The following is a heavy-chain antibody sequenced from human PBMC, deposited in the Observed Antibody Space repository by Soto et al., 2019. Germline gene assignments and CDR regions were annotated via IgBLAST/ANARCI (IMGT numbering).Heavy chain of an antibody. CDR2: INHSGST. J-gene: IGHJ2*01. D-gene: IGHD5-18*01. V-gene: IGHV4-34*01. Sequence: GKGLEWIGEINHSGSTNYNPSLKGRVTISVDTSKNQFSLKLSSVTAADTAVYYCFICQAEDGIRGLCTFSAFLLNRSSDL. CDR3: FICQAEDGIRGLCTFSAFLLNRSSDL.